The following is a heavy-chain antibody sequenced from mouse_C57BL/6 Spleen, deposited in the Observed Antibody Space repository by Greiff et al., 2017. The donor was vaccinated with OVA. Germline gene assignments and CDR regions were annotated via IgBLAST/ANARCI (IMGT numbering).Heavy chain of an antibody. Sequence: VQLQQPGAELVKPGASVKLSCKASGYTFTSYWMQWVKQRPGQGLEWIGEIDPSDSYPNSNQKFKGKATLTVDTSSSTAYMQLSSLTSEDSAVYYCARYEALRFDVWGTGTTVTVSS. D-gene: IGHD1-1*01. J-gene: IGHJ1*03. CDR2: IDPSDSYP. CDR3: ARYEALRFDV. CDR1: GYTFTSYW. V-gene: IGHV1-50*01.